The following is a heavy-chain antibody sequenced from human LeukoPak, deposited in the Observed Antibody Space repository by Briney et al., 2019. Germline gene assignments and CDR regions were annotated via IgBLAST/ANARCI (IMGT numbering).Heavy chain of an antibody. CDR3: AKADNSGSYYLGVVDY. CDR2: ISGSGGST. V-gene: IGHV3-23*01. J-gene: IGHJ4*02. Sequence: GGSLRLSCAASGFTFSSYAMSWVRQAPGKGLEWVSAISGSGGSTYYADSVKGRFTIPRDNSKNTLYLQMNSLRAEDTAVYYCAKADNSGSYYLGVVDYWGQGTLVTVSS. CDR1: GFTFSSYA. D-gene: IGHD1-26*01.